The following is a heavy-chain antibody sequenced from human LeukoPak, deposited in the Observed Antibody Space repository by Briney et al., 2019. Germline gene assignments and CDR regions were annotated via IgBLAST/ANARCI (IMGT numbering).Heavy chain of an antibody. CDR3: AKGDYDFWSGYYLGNHFDY. D-gene: IGHD3-3*01. CDR1: GYTFTGYY. CDR2: INPNSGGT. Sequence: ASVKVSCKASGYTFTGYYMHWVRQAPGQGLEWMGWINPNSGGTNYAQKFQGRVTMTRDTSISTAYMELSRLRSDDTAVYYCAKGDYDFWSGYYLGNHFDYWGQGTLVTVSS. V-gene: IGHV1-2*02. J-gene: IGHJ4*02.